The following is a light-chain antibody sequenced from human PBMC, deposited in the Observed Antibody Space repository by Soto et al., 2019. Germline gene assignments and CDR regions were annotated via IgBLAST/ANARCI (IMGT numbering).Light chain of an antibody. CDR2: EVS. V-gene: IGLV2-14*01. CDR1: SSDVGAYNY. Sequence: QSALTQPASVSGSPGQSITISCTGTSSDVGAYNYVSWYQQHPDKAPKLMIYEVSDRPSGVSNRFSGSKSGNTASLTISRLQAEDEADYYCSSYTTTATVVFGGGTKLTVL. J-gene: IGLJ2*01. CDR3: SSYTTTATVV.